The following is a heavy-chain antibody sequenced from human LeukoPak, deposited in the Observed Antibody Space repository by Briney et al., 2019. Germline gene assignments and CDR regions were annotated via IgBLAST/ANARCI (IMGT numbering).Heavy chain of an antibody. D-gene: IGHD3-10*01. CDR2: ISGSGGST. Sequence: GGSLRLSCAASGFTFSSYAMSWVRQAPGKGLEWVSAISGSGGSTYYADSVKGRFTISRDNSKNTLYLQMNSLRAEDTAVYYCAKIMVRGVIISDWFDPWGQGTLVTVSS. J-gene: IGHJ5*02. V-gene: IGHV3-23*01. CDR1: GFTFSSYA. CDR3: AKIMVRGVIISDWFDP.